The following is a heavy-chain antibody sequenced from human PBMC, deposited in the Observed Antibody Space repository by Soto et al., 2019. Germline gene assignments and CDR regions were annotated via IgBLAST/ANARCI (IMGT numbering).Heavy chain of an antibody. CDR2: FDPEDGET. J-gene: IGHJ4*02. CDR3: ATVPDAYCGGDCPPFDY. CDR1: GYTLTELS. D-gene: IGHD2-21*02. V-gene: IGHV1-24*01. Sequence: AASVKVSCKVSGYTLTELSMHWVRQAPGKGLEWMGGFDPEDGETIYAQKFQGRVTMTEDTSTDTAYMELSSLRSEDTAVYYCATVPDAYCGGDCPPFDYWGQGTLVTVSS.